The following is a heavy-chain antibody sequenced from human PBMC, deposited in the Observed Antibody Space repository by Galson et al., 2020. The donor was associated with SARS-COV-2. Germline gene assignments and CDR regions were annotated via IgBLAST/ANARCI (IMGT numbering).Heavy chain of an antibody. CDR2: IYYSGST. D-gene: IGHD2-2*01. Sequence: SETLSLTCTVSGGSISSGGYYWSWIRQHPGKGLEWIGYIYYSGSTYYNPSLKSRVTISVDTSKNQFSLKLSSVTAADTAVYYCASGSTHVVAPTSYAFDIWGQGTMVTVSS. J-gene: IGHJ3*02. CDR3: ASGSTHVVAPTSYAFDI. V-gene: IGHV4-31*03. CDR1: GGSISSGGYY.